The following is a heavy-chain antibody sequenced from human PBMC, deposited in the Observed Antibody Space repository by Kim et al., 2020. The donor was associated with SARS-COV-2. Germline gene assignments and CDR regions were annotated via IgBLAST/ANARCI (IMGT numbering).Heavy chain of an antibody. J-gene: IGHJ4*02. V-gene: IGHV3-30*04. CDR2: ISYDGSNK. CDR1: GFTFSSYA. CDR3: ARDFSVAGTLLDY. D-gene: IGHD6-19*01. Sequence: GGSLRLSCAASGFTFSSYAMHWVRQAPGKGLEWVAVISYDGSNKYYADSVKGRFTISRDNSKNTLYLQMNSLRAEDTAVYYCARDFSVAGTLLDYWGQGTLVTVSS.